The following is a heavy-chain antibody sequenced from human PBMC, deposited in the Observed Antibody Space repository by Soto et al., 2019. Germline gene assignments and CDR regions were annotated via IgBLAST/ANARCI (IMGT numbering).Heavy chain of an antibody. J-gene: IGHJ4*02. CDR1: GDTFTDYY. Sequence: QVQLMQSGAEVKKPGASVKVSCKASGDTFTDYYLHWVRQAPGQGLEWMGTVNPSGGHTTYAQHFLGRVTMTRATPTRTPYMELTSMASDDTAVYYCARGGHVVVVTAALDYWGQGTLVTVSS. CDR3: ARGGHVVVVTAALDY. CDR2: VNPSGGHT. D-gene: IGHD2-21*02. V-gene: IGHV1-46*01.